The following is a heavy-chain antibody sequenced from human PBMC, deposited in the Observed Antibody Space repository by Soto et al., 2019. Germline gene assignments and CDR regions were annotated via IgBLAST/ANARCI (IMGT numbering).Heavy chain of an antibody. Sequence: ASVKVSCKASGYTFTSYGISWVRQAPGQGLEWMGWISAYNGNTNYAQKLQGRVTMTTDTSTSTAYMELRSLRSDDTAVYYCARDHNVLRFLEWFPPPLALNWFDPRGQRTLVTVSS. CDR1: GYTFTSYG. V-gene: IGHV1-18*01. D-gene: IGHD3-3*01. CDR2: ISAYNGNT. CDR3: ARDHNVLRFLEWFPPPLALNWFDP. J-gene: IGHJ5*02.